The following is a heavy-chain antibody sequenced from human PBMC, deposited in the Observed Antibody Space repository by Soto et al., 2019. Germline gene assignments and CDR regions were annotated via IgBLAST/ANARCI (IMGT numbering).Heavy chain of an antibody. CDR3: SREWQQSPFDY. Sequence: ASVKVSCKASGYTFTSYGISWVRQAPGQGLEWMGWISTYNGNTNYAQKPQGRVTMTTDTSTSTVYMELRSLRSDDTAVYYCSREWQQSPFDYWGQGTLVTVSS. V-gene: IGHV1-18*01. CDR2: ISTYNGNT. J-gene: IGHJ4*02. CDR1: GYTFTSYG. D-gene: IGHD6-13*01.